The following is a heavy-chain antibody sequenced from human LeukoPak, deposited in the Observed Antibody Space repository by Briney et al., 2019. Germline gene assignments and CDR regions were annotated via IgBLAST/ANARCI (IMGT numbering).Heavy chain of an antibody. J-gene: IGHJ4*02. D-gene: IGHD6-13*01. V-gene: IGHV4-30-2*01. Sequence: SQTLSLTCTVSGGSISSGGYYWSWIRQPPGKGLEWIGYIYHSGSTYYNPSLKSRVTISVDRSKNQFSLKLSSVTAADTAVYYCARRRAAAGNPSDDTYYFDYWGQGTLVTVSS. CDR2: IYHSGST. CDR3: ARRRAAAGNPSDDTYYFDY. CDR1: GGSISSGGYY.